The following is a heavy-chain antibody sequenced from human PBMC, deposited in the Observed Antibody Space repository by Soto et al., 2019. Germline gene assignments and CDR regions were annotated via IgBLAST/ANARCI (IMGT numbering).Heavy chain of an antibody. CDR1: GFTFRTYA. D-gene: IGHD5-12*01. V-gene: IGHV3-23*01. Sequence: WGSLRLSCAASGFTFRTYAMTWVRHAPGKGLEWVSAKTGSGDTTYYADPVKGRFTISRDNSKNTLYLQINNQGAEDTAVYFCAKKEGDGYNYGYDYYYGVAVWGQGTTGTVSS. CDR2: KTGSGDTT. CDR3: AKKEGDGYNYGYDYYYGVAV. J-gene: IGHJ6*02.